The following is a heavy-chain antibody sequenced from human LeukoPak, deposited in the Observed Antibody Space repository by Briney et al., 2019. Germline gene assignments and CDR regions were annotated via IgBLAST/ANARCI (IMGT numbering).Heavy chain of an antibody. Sequence: SVNVSCKASGGSISSYGISWVRQAPGQGLEWKGRIISVFGTANYAQKFQDRVTITADIASNTAYMELTSLTSEDTAVYFCAKQGEIRQDYYMDVWGNGTTVTVSS. CDR1: GGSISSYG. J-gene: IGHJ6*03. CDR2: IISVFGTA. CDR3: AKQGEIRQDYYMDV. V-gene: IGHV1-69*06. D-gene: IGHD1/OR15-1a*01.